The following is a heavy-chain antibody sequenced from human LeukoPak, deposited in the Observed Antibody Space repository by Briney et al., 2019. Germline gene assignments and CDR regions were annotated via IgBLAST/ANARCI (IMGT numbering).Heavy chain of an antibody. V-gene: IGHV3-30*18. CDR1: GFTFSSYG. CDR2: ISYDGSNK. J-gene: IGHJ4*02. CDR3: AKSEEEEALDY. Sequence: GGSLRLSCAASGFTFSSYGMHWVRQAPGKGLEWVVVISYDGSNKYYADSVKDRFTISRDNSKNTLYLQMNSLRAEDTAVYYCAKSEEEEALDYWGQGTLVTVSS.